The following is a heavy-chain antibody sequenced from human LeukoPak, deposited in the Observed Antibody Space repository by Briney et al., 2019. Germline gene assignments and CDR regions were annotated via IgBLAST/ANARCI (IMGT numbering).Heavy chain of an antibody. CDR3: TRLNPYCGGDCHTNYYYYMDV. J-gene: IGHJ6*03. CDR2: IRSKANSCAT. V-gene: IGHV3-73*01. CDR1: GFTFSGSA. Sequence: GGSLRLSCAASGFTFSGSAMHWVRQASGKGLEWVGRIRSKANSCATAYAASVKGRFTISRDDSKNTAYLQMNSLKTEDTSVYYCTRLNPYCGGDCHTNYYYYMDVWGKGTTVTVSS. D-gene: IGHD2-21*02.